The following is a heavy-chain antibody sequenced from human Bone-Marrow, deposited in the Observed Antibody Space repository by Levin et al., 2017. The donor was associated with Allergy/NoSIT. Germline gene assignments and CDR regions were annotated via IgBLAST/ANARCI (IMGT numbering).Heavy chain of an antibody. J-gene: IGHJ5*02. V-gene: IGHV4-39*01. Sequence: SETLSLTCTVSGDSINSDTYYWGWVRQPPGKGLEWIGSIFSSGNPYYNPALRGRVTISIDASRNQFSLNLTSVTAADTALYYCARHASWFDPWGQGTLVTVSS. CDR2: IFSSGNP. CDR3: ARHASWFDP. CDR1: GDSINSDTYY.